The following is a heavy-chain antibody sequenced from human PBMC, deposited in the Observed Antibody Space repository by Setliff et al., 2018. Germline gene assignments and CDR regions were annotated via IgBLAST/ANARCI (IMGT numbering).Heavy chain of an antibody. CDR3: ARASSGWYSAYYYYMDV. CDR1: GGSLSTYY. J-gene: IGHJ6*03. Sequence: KPSETLSLTCTVSGGSLSTYYWSWIRQPPGRGLEYIGYVYYSGTANFSPSLKSRVTSSVDTSKNQFSLNLTSVTAADTAVYYCARASSGWYSAYYYYMDVWGKGTTVTVSS. CDR2: VYYSGTA. V-gene: IGHV4-59*08. D-gene: IGHD6-19*01.